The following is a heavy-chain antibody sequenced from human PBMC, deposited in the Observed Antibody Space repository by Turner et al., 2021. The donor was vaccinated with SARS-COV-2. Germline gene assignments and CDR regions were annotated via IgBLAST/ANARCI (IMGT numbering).Heavy chain of an antibody. V-gene: IGHV3-7*04. CDR1: GFIFSDYW. CDR3: ARNRGYSSFDY. Sequence: EVQLVESGGGLVQPGGSLRLSCAAAGFIFSDYWMEWVRQAPGKGLEWVAGIKQDGNEKYSVDSVKGRFTISRDNAKNSLYLQMNSLRAENTAVYYCARNRGYSSFDYWGQGTLVTVSS. J-gene: IGHJ4*02. CDR2: IKQDGNEK. D-gene: IGHD5-18*01.